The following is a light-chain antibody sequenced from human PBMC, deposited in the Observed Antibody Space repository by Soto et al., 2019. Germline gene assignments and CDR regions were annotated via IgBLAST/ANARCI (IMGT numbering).Light chain of an antibody. Sequence: DIQMTQSPSTLSASVGDRVTITCRASQSISTWFAWYQQKPGKAPKLLIYLASSLESGVPSRFSGSGSGTEFTLTISSLQPDDFATYNCQQYNGPSTFVQGTKVEIK. CDR1: QSISTW. CDR3: QQYNGPST. V-gene: IGKV1-5*03. J-gene: IGKJ1*01. CDR2: LAS.